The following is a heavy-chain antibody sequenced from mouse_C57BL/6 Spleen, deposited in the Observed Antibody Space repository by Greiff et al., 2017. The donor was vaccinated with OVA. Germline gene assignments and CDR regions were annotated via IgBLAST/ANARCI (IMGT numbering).Heavy chain of an antibody. J-gene: IGHJ4*01. CDR3: ARSGSSYLDYAMDY. V-gene: IGHV1-82*01. D-gene: IGHD1-1*01. Sequence: VQLQQSGPELVKPGASVKISCKASGYAFSSSWMNWVKQRPGKGLEWIGRIYPGDGDTKYNGKFKGKATLTADKSSSTAYMQLSSLTSEDSAVYFCARSGSSYLDYAMDYWGQGTSVTVSS. CDR2: IYPGDGDT. CDR1: GYAFSSSW.